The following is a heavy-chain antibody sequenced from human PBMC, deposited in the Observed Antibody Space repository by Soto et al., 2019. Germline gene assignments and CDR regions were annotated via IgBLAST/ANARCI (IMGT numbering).Heavy chain of an antibody. CDR3: AKDDPVIVITFGGASPCHP. J-gene: IGHJ5*02. D-gene: IGHD3-16*01. CDR2: ISGRGGST. CDR1: GFTFSSDA. Sequence: EVQLLESGGGWVQPGGSLRLSCAASGFTFSSDAMSWVRQAPGQRLEWVSAISGRGGSTYYADSVKGRLTISRHNSKKPVYLQMNSLRAEDTAVYYCAKDDPVIVITFGGASPCHPWGQGTLVTVSS. V-gene: IGHV3-23*01.